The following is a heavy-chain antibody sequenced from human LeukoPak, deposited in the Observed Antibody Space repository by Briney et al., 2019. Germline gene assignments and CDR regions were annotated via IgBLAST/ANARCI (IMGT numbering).Heavy chain of an antibody. D-gene: IGHD6-19*01. V-gene: IGHV1-69*04. CDR3: ARGIAVAATDY. J-gene: IGHJ4*02. CDR1: GGTFSSYA. Sequence: SVKVSCKASGGTFSSYAISWVRPAPGQGLEWMGRIIPILGIANYAQKFQGRVTITADKSTSTAYMELSSLRSEDTAVYYCARGIAVAATDYWGQGTLVTVSS. CDR2: IIPILGIA.